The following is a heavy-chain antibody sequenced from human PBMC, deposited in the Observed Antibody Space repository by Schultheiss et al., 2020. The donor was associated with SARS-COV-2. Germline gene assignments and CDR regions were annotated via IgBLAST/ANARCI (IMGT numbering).Heavy chain of an antibody. V-gene: IGHV4-34*01. Sequence: SETLSLTCTVSGGSISSYYWGWIRQPPGKGLEWIGEINHSGSTNYNPSLKSRVTISVDTSKNQFSLKLSSVTAADTAVYYCARELIAAEGWFDPWGQGTLVTVSS. J-gene: IGHJ5*02. CDR2: INHSGST. CDR1: GGSISSYY. D-gene: IGHD6-13*01. CDR3: ARELIAAEGWFDP.